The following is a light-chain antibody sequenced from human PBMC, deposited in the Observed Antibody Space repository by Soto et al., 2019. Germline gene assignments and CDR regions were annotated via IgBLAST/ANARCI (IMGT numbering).Light chain of an antibody. V-gene: IGKV3-15*01. J-gene: IGKJ1*01. CDR2: GAS. CDR3: HQYNNWPPWT. CDR1: QSVSSSY. Sequence: EIVLTQSPGTLSLSPGERATLSCRASQSVSSSYLAWYQQKPGQAPRLLIYGASTRATGIPARFSGSGSGTEFTLTISSLQSDDFAVYYCHQYNNWPPWTFGQGTKVDIK.